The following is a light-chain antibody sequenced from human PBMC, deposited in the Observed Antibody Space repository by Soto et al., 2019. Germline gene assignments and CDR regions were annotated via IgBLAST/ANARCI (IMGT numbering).Light chain of an antibody. CDR1: QSISRNS. CDR3: QQYGSSYT. V-gene: IGKV3-20*01. CDR2: GAS. J-gene: IGKJ2*01. Sequence: EIVLTQSPGTLSLSPGERATLSCRASQSISRNSLVWYQQKPGQAPRVLIYGASSRSTGIPDRFSGSGSGTDFTLSISRLEPEDFAVYYCQQYGSSYTFGQGTKLEIK.